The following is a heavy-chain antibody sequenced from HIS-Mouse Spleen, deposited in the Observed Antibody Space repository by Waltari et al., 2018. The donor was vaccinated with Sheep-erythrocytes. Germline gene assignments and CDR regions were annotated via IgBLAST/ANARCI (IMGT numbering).Heavy chain of an antibody. CDR2: ISYDGSNK. CDR3: ARSGGSYYSGDYFDY. Sequence: QVQLVESGGGVVQPGRSLRLSWAASGFPFSSYAIHWVRQAPGKGLEWVAVISYDGSNKYYADSVKGRFTISRDNSKNTLYLQMNSLRAEDTAVYYCARSGGSYYSGDYFDYWGQGTLVTVSS. D-gene: IGHD1-26*01. J-gene: IGHJ4*02. V-gene: IGHV3-30*04. CDR1: GFPFSSYA.